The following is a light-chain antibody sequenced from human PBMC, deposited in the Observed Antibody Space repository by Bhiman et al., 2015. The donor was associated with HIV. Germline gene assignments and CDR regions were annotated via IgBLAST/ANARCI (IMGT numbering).Light chain of an antibody. CDR1: NLGDKY. CDR3: QLWDGKTDHWV. CDR2: QDS. J-gene: IGLJ3*02. Sequence: SYELTQPPSVSVSPGQTASITCSGDNLGDKYTSWYQQKPGQSPVLVIYQDSKRPSGIPERFSGSNSGNTATLTISGTQAMDEADYYCQLWDGKTDHWVFGGGTKLTVL. V-gene: IGLV3-1*01.